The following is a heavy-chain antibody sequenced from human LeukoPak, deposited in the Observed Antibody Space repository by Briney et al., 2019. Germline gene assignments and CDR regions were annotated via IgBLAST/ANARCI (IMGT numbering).Heavy chain of an antibody. Sequence: GASVKVSCKASGYTFTGYYMHWVRQAPGQGLEWMGWINPNSGGTNYAQKFQGRVTMTRDTSISTAYMELSRLRSDDTAVYYCARDPSYYDSSADGPSDYFDYWGQGTLVTVSS. CDR2: INPNSGGT. V-gene: IGHV1-2*02. D-gene: IGHD3-22*01. J-gene: IGHJ4*02. CDR1: GYTFTGYY. CDR3: ARDPSYYDSSADGPSDYFDY.